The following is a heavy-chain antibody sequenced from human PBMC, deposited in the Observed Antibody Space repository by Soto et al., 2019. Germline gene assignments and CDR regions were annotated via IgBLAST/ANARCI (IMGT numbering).Heavy chain of an antibody. V-gene: IGHV4-61*01. J-gene: IGHJ3*02. CDR2: IYHTGST. CDR1: GVSVSSGSYY. D-gene: IGHD5-12*01. Sequence: QVQLQESGPGLVKPSETLSLTCTVSGVSVSSGSYYWSWIRQPPGRGLEWIGYIYHTGSTKYNPPLKRRVAKSVDTAKNQFSLKWTSVTAADTAVYYCARVAGLRDGYAMSASDIWGQGTMVTVSS. CDR3: ARVAGLRDGYAMSASDI.